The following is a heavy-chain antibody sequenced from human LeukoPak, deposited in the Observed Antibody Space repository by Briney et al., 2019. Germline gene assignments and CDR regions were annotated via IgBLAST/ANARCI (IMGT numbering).Heavy chain of an antibody. Sequence: GGSLRLSCAASGFTFSSYSMNWVRQAPGKGLEWVSSISSSSSYIYYADSVKGRFTISRDNAKNSLYLQMNSLRAEDTAVHYCAREMGGAFDIWGQGTMVTASS. J-gene: IGHJ3*02. V-gene: IGHV3-21*01. CDR3: AREMGGAFDI. D-gene: IGHD1-26*01. CDR1: GFTFSSYS. CDR2: ISSSSSYI.